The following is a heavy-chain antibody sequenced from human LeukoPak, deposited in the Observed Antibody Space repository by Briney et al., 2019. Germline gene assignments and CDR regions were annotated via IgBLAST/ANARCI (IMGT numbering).Heavy chain of an antibody. CDR3: ARLFYYGSGSMDYYGMDV. CDR1: GGSISSHY. J-gene: IGHJ6*02. D-gene: IGHD3-10*01. V-gene: IGHV4-59*08. CDR2: IYYSGST. Sequence: SETLSLTCTVSGGSISSHYWSWIRQPPGKGLEWIGYIYYSGSTNYNPFLKSRVTISVDTSKNQFSLKLSSVTAADTAVYYCARLFYYGSGSMDYYGMDVWGQGTTVTVSS.